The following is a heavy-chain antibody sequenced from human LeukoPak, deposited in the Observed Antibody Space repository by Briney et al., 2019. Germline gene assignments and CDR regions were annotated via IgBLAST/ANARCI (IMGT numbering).Heavy chain of an antibody. CDR1: GGSISSYY. J-gene: IGHJ6*02. Sequence: PSETLSLTCTVSGGSISSYYWSWIRQPPGKGLEWFGYIYHSGSTNYNPSLKSRVTISVDTSKNQFSLKLSSVTAADTAVYYCAVRDYYYGMDVWGQGTTVTVSS. V-gene: IGHV4-59*01. CDR2: IYHSGST. D-gene: IGHD4-17*01. CDR3: AVRDYYYGMDV.